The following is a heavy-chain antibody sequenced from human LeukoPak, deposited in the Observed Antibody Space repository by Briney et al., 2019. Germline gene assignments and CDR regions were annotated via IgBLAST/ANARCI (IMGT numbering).Heavy chain of an antibody. CDR3: ARGLTGLRSGGSRWFDP. J-gene: IGHJ5*02. V-gene: IGHV1-8*01. D-gene: IGHD2-15*01. CDR1: GYTFTSYD. Sequence: GASVKVSCKASGYTFTSYDINWVRQATGQGLEWMGWMNPNSGNTGYAQKFQGRVTMTRNTSISTAYMELSSLRSEDTAVYYCARGLTGLRSGGSRWFDPWGQGTLVTVSS. CDR2: MNPNSGNT.